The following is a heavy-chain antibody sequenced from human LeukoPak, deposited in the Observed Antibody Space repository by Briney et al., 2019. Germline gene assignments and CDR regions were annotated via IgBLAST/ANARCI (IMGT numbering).Heavy chain of an antibody. D-gene: IGHD6-13*01. Sequence: GGSLRLSCAASGFTFSDYYMSWIRQAPGKGLEWVSYISSSGSTIYYADSVKGRFTISRDNAKNSLYLQMNSLRAEDTAVYYCARDQSVRSSWYNWFDPWGQGTLVTVSS. CDR2: ISSSGSTI. V-gene: IGHV3-11*01. CDR3: ARDQSVRSSWYNWFDP. J-gene: IGHJ5*02. CDR1: GFTFSDYY.